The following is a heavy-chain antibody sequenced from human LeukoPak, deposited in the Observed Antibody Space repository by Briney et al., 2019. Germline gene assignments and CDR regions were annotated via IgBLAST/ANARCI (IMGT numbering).Heavy chain of an antibody. CDR3: ARDKTRAGYYALDAFDI. CDR2: IYYSGST. D-gene: IGHD3-3*01. Sequence: SETLSLTCTVSGGSISSYYWSWIRQPPGKGLEWIGYIYYSGSTNYNPSLKSRVTISVDTSKNQFSLELSSVTAADTAVYYCARDKTRAGYYALDAFDIWGQGTMVTVSS. V-gene: IGHV4-59*12. CDR1: GGSISSYY. J-gene: IGHJ3*02.